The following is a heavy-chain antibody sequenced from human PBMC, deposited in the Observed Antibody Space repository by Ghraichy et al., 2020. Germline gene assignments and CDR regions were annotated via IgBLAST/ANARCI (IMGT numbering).Heavy chain of an antibody. CDR1: GGSISSGDYS. CDR3: ARQDYNTSLRGWFDP. Sequence: SETLSLTCAVSGGSISSGDYSWSWIRQPPGKGLEWIGYIYHSGSAYYSPSLKSRVTISVDRSKNHFSLKLTSVTAADTAVYYCARQDYNTSLRGWFDPWGQGTLVTVSS. D-gene: IGHD3-22*01. CDR2: IYHSGSA. J-gene: IGHJ5*02. V-gene: IGHV4-30-2*01.